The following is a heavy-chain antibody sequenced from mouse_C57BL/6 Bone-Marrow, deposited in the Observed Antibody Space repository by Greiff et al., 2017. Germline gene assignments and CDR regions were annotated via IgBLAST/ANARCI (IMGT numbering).Heavy chain of an antibody. V-gene: IGHV1-69*01. Sequence: VQLQQPGAELVMPGASVKLSCKASGYTFTSYWMHWVKQRPGQGLEWIGEIDPSDSYTNYNQKFKGKSTLTVDKSSSTAYMQLSSLTSEDSAVYYCAREYYDEFAYWGQGTLVTVSA. D-gene: IGHD2-4*01. CDR2: IDPSDSYT. CDR1: GYTFTSYW. CDR3: AREYYDEFAY. J-gene: IGHJ3*01.